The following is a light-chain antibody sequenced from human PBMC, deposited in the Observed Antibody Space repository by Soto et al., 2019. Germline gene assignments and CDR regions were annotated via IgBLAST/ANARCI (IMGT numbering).Light chain of an antibody. CDR1: QSVSSY. J-gene: IGKJ1*01. CDR2: DAI. Sequence: EIVLTQSPATLSLSPGERATLSCRASQSVSSYLAWYQQKPGQAPRLLIYDAINRATGIPDRFSGSGSGTDFTLTISRLEPEDFAVYYCQQNGSFPWTFGQGTKVDIK. CDR3: QQNGSFPWT. V-gene: IGKV3-11*01.